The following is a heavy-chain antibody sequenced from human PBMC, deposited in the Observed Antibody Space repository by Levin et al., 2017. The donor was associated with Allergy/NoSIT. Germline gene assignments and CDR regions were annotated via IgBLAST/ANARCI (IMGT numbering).Heavy chain of an antibody. CDR3: AKRGPAGSYLPFYCDS. CDR1: GFTFSSYA. CDR2: ISGDFT. V-gene: IGHV3-23*01. J-gene: IGHJ4*02. Sequence: PGGSLRLSCAASGFTFSSYAMSWVRQAPGKGLEWVSAISGDFTYYADSVKGRFTISRANSKSTLYLQMDSLRADDTAVYYCAKRGPAGSYLPFYCDSWGQGTLVTVSS. D-gene: IGHD6-25*01.